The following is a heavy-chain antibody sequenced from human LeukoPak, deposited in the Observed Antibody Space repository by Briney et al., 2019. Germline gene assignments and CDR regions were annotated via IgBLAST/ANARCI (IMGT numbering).Heavy chain of an antibody. D-gene: IGHD6-6*01. Sequence: SETLSLTCNVSGGSISNIYYWGWIRQPPGKGLEWIGNIFYSGITYYNPSLRSRVTISVDRSKNQFSLKLSSVTAADTAVYYCARAGRIAARQGYYYYYYYMDVWGKGTTVTVSS. CDR1: GGSISNIYY. J-gene: IGHJ6*03. CDR2: IFYSGIT. CDR3: ARAGRIAARQGYYYYYYYMDV. V-gene: IGHV4-39*07.